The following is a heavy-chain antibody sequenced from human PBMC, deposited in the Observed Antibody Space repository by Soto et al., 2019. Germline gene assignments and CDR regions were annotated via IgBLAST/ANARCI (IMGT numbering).Heavy chain of an antibody. CDR2: ISPICGTA. D-gene: IGHD6-13*01. J-gene: IGHJ5*02. V-gene: IGHV1-69*01. CDR1: GGTFSSYA. CDR3: ARDTRIAAAGRIAVSGFDP. Sequence: QVQLVQSGAEVKKPGSSVKVSCKASGGTFSSYAIRWVRQAPGQGLEWMGGISPICGTANYAPKFQGRVTITADESTRTADMELSSLRSEDTAVYYCARDTRIAAAGRIAVSGFDPWGQGTLVPGSS.